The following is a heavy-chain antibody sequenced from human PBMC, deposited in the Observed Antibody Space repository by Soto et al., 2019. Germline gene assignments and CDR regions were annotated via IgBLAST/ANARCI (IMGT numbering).Heavy chain of an antibody. D-gene: IGHD6-19*01. CDR1: GLTFSSEE. V-gene: IGHV3-48*03. Sequence: VGSLRLSCEVSGLTFSSEEMNWVRQAPGKGLEWVAYIQNSGPPIYYADSLKGRFTISRDNAKNSLYLQMSSLTAEDTAVYYCARGYHSGWHFGHWGQGALVTVSS. CDR3: ARGYHSGWHFGH. CDR2: IQNSGPPI. J-gene: IGHJ4*02.